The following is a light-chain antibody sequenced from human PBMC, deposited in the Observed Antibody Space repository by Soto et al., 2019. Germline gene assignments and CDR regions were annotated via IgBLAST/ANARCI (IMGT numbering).Light chain of an antibody. J-gene: IGKJ3*01. V-gene: IGKV3-20*01. Sequence: ILKKSPGTLSFTTGARATLSCRASQSVSSNYLAWYQQKPGQAPRLLIYGASNRATGIPDRVSGTASGTEFTLTISRLLPEDFATYYCQQYNDYSAWTFCHGTIVDIK. CDR1: QSVSSNY. CDR3: QQYNDYSAWT. CDR2: GAS.